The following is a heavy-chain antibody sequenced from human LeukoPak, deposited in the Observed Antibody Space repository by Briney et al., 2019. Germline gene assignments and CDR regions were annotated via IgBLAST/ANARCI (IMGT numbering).Heavy chain of an antibody. V-gene: IGHV1-69*04. J-gene: IGHJ5*02. D-gene: IGHD2-15*01. CDR3: ARDIRGYCSGGSCYGLDP. CDR2: IIPTLGIA. Sequence: SVKVSCKASGYTFTGYYMHWVRQAPGQGLEWMGRIIPTLGIANYAQKFQGRVTITADKSTSTAYMELSSLRSEDTAVYYCARDIRGYCSGGSCYGLDPWGQGTLITVSS. CDR1: GYTFTGYY.